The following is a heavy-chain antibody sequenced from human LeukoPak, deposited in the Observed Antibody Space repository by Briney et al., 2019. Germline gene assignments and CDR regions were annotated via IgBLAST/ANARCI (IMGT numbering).Heavy chain of an antibody. D-gene: IGHD6-6*01. CDR3: ARAVLIAENWFDP. CDR1: GFTFSSFG. CDR2: IRYDGTNK. Sequence: GGSLRLSCAASGFTFSSFGMHWLRQAPGKGLEWVAFIRYDGTNKYYADSMKGRVTISIDNAKNSLYLQMNSLRAEDTAVYYCARAVLIAENWFDPWGQGTLVTVSS. J-gene: IGHJ5*02. V-gene: IGHV3-30*02.